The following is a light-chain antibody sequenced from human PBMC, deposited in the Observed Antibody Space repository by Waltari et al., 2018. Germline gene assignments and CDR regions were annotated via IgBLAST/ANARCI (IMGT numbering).Light chain of an antibody. J-gene: IGLJ2*01. Sequence: SALTQPRSVSGSPGQSVTISCTGTSSDVGSYNYVSWYQQYPGKVPKLMIEDVSKRHSGVPDRFSGSKSGNTASLTIAGLQAEDEADYYCCSYAGSYVVFGGGTKLTVL. CDR2: DVS. V-gene: IGLV2-11*01. CDR3: CSYAGSYVV. CDR1: SSDVGSYNY.